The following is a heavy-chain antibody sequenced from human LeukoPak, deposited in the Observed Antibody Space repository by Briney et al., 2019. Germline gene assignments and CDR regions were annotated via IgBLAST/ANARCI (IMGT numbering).Heavy chain of an antibody. J-gene: IGHJ4*02. V-gene: IGHV3-21*01. CDR2: ISSSSSYI. CDR3: ASQVVVVISPPFDY. CDR1: GFTFSSYS. Sequence: GGSLRLSCAASGFTFSSYSMNWVRQAPGKGLEWVSSISSSSSYIYYADSVKGRFTISRDNAKNSLYLQMNRLRAEDTAVYYCASQVVVVISPPFDYWGQGTLVTVSS. D-gene: IGHD3-22*01.